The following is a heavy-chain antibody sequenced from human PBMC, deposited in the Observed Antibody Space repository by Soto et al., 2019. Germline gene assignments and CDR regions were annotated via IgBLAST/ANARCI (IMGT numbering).Heavy chain of an antibody. J-gene: IGHJ5*02. CDR1: GGSISSSTYY. CDR2: IYYSGNT. D-gene: IGHD3-10*02. V-gene: IGHV4-39*01. Sequence: PSETLSLTCTVSGGSISSSTYYWGWIRQSPGKGLEWIGNIYYSGNTYYNPSLKSRVTISLDTSKNQFSLRLSSVTAADTAMYYCARRLPGKYYYVENWFDPWGQGTLVTVSS. CDR3: ARRLPGKYYYVENWFDP.